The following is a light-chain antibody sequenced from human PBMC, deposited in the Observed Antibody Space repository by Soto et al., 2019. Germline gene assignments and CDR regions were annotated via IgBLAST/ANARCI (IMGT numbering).Light chain of an antibody. Sequence: DIVMTQSPDSLAVSLGERATINCKSSQSVLYSSNNKNYLAWYQQKPGQPPKLLIDWASTWESGVPDRFSGSGSRTDFTLTISSLQAEDVALYYFHQYYTTPRTFGQGTKVEIK. CDR2: WAS. J-gene: IGKJ1*01. V-gene: IGKV4-1*01. CDR3: HQYYTTPRT. CDR1: QSVLYSSNNKNY.